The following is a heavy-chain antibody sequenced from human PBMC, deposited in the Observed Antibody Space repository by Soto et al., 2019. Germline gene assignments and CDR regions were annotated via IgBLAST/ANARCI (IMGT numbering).Heavy chain of an antibody. D-gene: IGHD5-12*01. CDR3: ARDLGNSVYDFRFDS. J-gene: IGHJ5*01. CDR2: IYYSGKT. V-gene: IGHV4-59*01. CDR1: SGSINDYY. Sequence: SETLSLTCTVSSGSINDYYWTWIRQSPGKGLEWIGNIYYSGKTNYNPSLKSRVTISVDASKSEFSLRLTSVSAADTAVYYCARDLGNSVYDFRFDSWGQGTLVTVSS.